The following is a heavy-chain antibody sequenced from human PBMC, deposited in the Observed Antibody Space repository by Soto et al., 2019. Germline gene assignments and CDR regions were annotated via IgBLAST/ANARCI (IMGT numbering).Heavy chain of an antibody. CDR1: EYTFSDAW. J-gene: IGHJ4*02. CDR3: TADHWS. CDR2: INRKIDGETT. Sequence: PGGSLRLSCVVFEYTFSDAWMSWVRQAPGKGLERVARINRKIDGETTDYVAPVEGRFTIARDDSKNTLYLQMSSLKIEDTAVYFCTADHWSWGQGTLVTVSS. V-gene: IGHV3-15*01. D-gene: IGHD3-3*01.